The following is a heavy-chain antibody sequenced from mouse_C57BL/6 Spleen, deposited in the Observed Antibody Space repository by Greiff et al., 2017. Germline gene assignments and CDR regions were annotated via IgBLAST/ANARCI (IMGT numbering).Heavy chain of an antibody. V-gene: IGHV1-15*01. D-gene: IGHD2-3*01. CDR1: GYTFTDYE. CDR3: TVGFDGYYEKGYAMDY. J-gene: IGHJ4*01. Sequence: QVQLQQSGAELVRPGASVTLSCKASGYTFTDYEMHWVKQTPVHGLEWIGAIDPETGGTAYNQKFKGKAILTADKSSSTAYMELRSLTSEDSAVXYCTVGFDGYYEKGYAMDYWGQGTSVTVSS. CDR2: IDPETGGT.